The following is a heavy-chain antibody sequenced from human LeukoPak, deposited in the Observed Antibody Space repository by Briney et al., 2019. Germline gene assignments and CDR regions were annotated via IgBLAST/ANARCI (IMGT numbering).Heavy chain of an antibody. J-gene: IGHJ4*02. V-gene: IGHV3-23*01. CDR2: ISGSGGST. CDR3: ARNTLAIAAAAFFDF. CDR1: GFTFSSYA. D-gene: IGHD6-13*01. Sequence: GGSLRLSCAASGFTFSSYAMSWVRQDPGKGLEWVSAISGSGGSTYYADSVKGRFTISRDNAKNSLYLQMNSLRVEDTALYYCARNTLAIAAAAFFDFWGQGTLVTVSS.